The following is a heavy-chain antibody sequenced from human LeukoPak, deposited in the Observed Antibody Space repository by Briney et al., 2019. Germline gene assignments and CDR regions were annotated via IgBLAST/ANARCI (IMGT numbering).Heavy chain of an antibody. CDR1: GFTFSSYR. V-gene: IGHV3-74*01. CDR3: ARGVDTAMVTGGYNWFDP. CDR2: INSDGSST. Sequence: GGSLRLSCAASGFTFSSYRMHWVRQAPGEGLVWVSSINSDGSSTDYADSVKGRFTISRDNAKNTLYLQMNSLRAEDTAVYYCARGVDTAMVTGGYNWFDPWGQGTLVTVSS. J-gene: IGHJ5*02. D-gene: IGHD5-18*01.